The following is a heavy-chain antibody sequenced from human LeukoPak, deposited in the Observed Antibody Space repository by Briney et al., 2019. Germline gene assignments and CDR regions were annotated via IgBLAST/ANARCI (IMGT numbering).Heavy chain of an antibody. CDR3: AKGLRTGVGPYMGYHYYMDV. J-gene: IGHJ6*03. CDR1: GFTFSSYA. D-gene: IGHD3-16*01. V-gene: IGHV3-23*01. Sequence: GGSLRLSCAASGFTFSSYAMSWVRQAPGQGLKRVPTINDNGAGTYYADSVKGRFTISRDNSYNTVSLQMNSLRDEDTGVYFCAKGLRTGVGPYMGYHYYMDVWGKGATVTVSS. CDR2: INDNGAGT.